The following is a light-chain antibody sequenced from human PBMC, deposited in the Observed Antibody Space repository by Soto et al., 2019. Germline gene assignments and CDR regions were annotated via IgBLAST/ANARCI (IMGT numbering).Light chain of an antibody. CDR2: DVS. Sequence: QSALTQPRSVSGSPGQSVTISCTGTSSDVGDYNYVSWYQQHPGKAPKVMIYDVSKRPSGVPDRFSGSKSGNTASLTISGLQAEDEADYYCCSYAGSYTEVFGTGTKVTVL. J-gene: IGLJ1*01. CDR3: CSYAGSYTEV. CDR1: SSDVGDYNY. V-gene: IGLV2-11*01.